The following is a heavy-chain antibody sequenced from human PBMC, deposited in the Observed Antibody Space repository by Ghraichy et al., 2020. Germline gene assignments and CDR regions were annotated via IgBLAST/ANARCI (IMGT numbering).Heavy chain of an antibody. J-gene: IGHJ4*02. Sequence: ASVKVSCKASGYTFTGYYMHWVRQAPGQGLDWMGRINPNTGDTDYAQKFQTRVTMTRDTSISTAYMELSSLRSDDTAVYYCAAVGDYYDSNGYSNFDYWGQGTLVTVSS. CDR2: INPNTGDT. CDR3: AAVGDYYDSNGYSNFDY. CDR1: GYTFTGYY. D-gene: IGHD3-22*01. V-gene: IGHV1-2*06.